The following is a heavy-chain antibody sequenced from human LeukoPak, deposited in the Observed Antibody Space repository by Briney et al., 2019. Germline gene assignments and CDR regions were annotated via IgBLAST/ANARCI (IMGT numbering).Heavy chain of an antibody. J-gene: IGHJ2*01. CDR1: GFTFSSYA. Sequence: GGSLSLSCAASGFTFSSYAMSWVRQAPGKGLEWVSAISGSGGSTYYADSVKGRFTISRDKSKNTLYLQMNSLRAEDTAVYDCATSHTGITKDRFRPWYFDLWGRGTLVTVSS. CDR3: ATSHTGITKDRFRPWYFDL. CDR2: ISGSGGST. D-gene: IGHD3-10*01. V-gene: IGHV3-23*01.